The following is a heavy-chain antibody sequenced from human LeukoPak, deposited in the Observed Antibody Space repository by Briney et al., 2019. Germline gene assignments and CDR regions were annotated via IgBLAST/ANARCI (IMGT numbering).Heavy chain of an antibody. Sequence: PSETLSLTCIVSGGSISSYYWSWIRQPPGKGLEWLGYIYYSGSTNYNPSLKSRVTISVDTSKNQFSLKLSSVTAADTAVYYCARDTPSRYYYGSGSSGFDPWGQGTLVTVSS. CDR2: IYYSGST. CDR1: GGSISSYY. D-gene: IGHD3-10*01. J-gene: IGHJ5*02. CDR3: ARDTPSRYYYGSGSSGFDP. V-gene: IGHV4-59*01.